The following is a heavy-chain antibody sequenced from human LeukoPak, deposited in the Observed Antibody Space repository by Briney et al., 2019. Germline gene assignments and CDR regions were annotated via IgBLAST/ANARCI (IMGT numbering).Heavy chain of an antibody. CDR2: IKSDGST. CDR1: GFTFSRYW. D-gene: IGHD3-22*01. Sequence: GGSLRLSCAASGFTFSRYWMHWVRQAPGKGLVWVSHIKSDGSTNYADSVKGRFTISRDNAKNTVSLQMNSLRAVDTGVYYWARAPAEIGGYYPEYFRHWGQGTLVTVSS. CDR3: ARAPAEIGGYYPEYFRH. J-gene: IGHJ1*01. V-gene: IGHV3-74*01.